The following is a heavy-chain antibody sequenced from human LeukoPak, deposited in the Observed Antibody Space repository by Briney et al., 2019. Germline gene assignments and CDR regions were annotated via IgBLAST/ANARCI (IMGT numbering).Heavy chain of an antibody. D-gene: IGHD3-10*01. CDR1: GGSISSYY. CDR3: ARQTRYYGSGSLCWFDP. J-gene: IGHJ5*02. CDR2: FQTSGST. Sequence: SETLSLICSVSGGSISSYYWNWIRQPAGKGLEWIGRFQTSGSTDYNPSLKSRVTISSDTSKNQFSLKVSSGTAADTAVYYCARQTRYYGSGSLCWFDPWGQGTLVTVSS. V-gene: IGHV4-4*07.